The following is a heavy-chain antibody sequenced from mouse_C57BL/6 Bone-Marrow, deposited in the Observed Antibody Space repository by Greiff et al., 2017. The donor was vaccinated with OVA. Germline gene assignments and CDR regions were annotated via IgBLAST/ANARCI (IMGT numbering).Heavy chain of an antibody. CDR3: ARSYYGSSYLWYFDV. Sequence: LQQPGAELVKPGASVKLSCKASGYTFTSYWMHWVKQRPGQGLEWIGMIHPNSGSTNYNEKFKSKATLTVDKSSSTAYMQLSSLTSEDSAVYYCARSYYGSSYLWYFDVWGTGTTVTVSS. CDR2: IHPNSGST. V-gene: IGHV1-64*01. CDR1: GYTFTSYW. D-gene: IGHD1-1*01. J-gene: IGHJ1*03.